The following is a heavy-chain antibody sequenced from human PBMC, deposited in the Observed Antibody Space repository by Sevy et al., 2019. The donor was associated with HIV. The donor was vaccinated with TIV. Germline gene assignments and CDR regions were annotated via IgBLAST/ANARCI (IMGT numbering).Heavy chain of an antibody. Sequence: GGSLRLSCAASGFTFDDYAMHWVRQAPGKGLEWVSLISWDGGSTYYADSVKGRFTISRDNSKNSLYLQMNSLRAEDTALYYCARSRGDFYDSSGLQGGLDYWGQGTLVTVSS. CDR2: ISWDGGST. D-gene: IGHD3-22*01. J-gene: IGHJ4*02. CDR1: GFTFDDYA. CDR3: ARSRGDFYDSSGLQGGLDY. V-gene: IGHV3-43D*03.